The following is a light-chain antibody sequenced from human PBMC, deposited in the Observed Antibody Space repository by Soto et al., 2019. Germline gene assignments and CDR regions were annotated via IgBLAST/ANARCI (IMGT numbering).Light chain of an antibody. CDR2: KAS. J-gene: IGKJ1*01. CDR3: QQYNSYSRT. Sequence: DIPMTQSPSTLSASVGDRVTITCRASQSISSWLAWYQQKPGKAPKFLIYKASNLESGVPSRFSGSGSGTEFTLTISSLQPDDFATYYCQQYNSYSRTFGQGTKVEIK. V-gene: IGKV1-5*03. CDR1: QSISSW.